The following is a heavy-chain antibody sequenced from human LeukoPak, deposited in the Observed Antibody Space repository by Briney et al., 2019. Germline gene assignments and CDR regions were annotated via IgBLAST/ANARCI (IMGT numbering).Heavy chain of an antibody. CDR2: IIPIFGTA. CDR3: ARDPDMTASDDFDI. Sequence: GASVKVSCKASGGTFSSYAISWVRQAPGQGLEWMGGIIPIFGTANYAQKFQGRVTITADESTSTAYMELSSLRSEDTAVYYCARDPDMTASDDFDIWGQGTMVTVSS. J-gene: IGHJ3*02. CDR1: GGTFSSYA. V-gene: IGHV1-69*13. D-gene: IGHD3-9*01.